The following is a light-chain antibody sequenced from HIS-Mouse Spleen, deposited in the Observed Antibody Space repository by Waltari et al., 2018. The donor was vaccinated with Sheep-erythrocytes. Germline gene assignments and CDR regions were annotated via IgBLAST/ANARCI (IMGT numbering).Light chain of an antibody. Sequence: DIVITQSPLSLPVTPGEPASISCMSSQSLLHSNGYNYLDWYLQKPGQSPHLLIYLGSNRASGVPDRFSGSGSGTDFTLRISRVEAEDVGVYYCMQALQTPWTFGQGTKVEVK. V-gene: IGKV2-28*01. J-gene: IGKJ1*01. CDR2: LGS. CDR3: MQALQTPWT. CDR1: QSLLHSNGYNY.